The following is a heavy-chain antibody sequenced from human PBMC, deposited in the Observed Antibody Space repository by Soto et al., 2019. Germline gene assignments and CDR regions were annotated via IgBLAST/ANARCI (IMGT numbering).Heavy chain of an antibody. D-gene: IGHD4-17*01. J-gene: IGHJ4*02. CDR2: LYGNSGGI. Sequence: PGGSLRLSXAASGFTFASYAMTWVRQAPGKGLESVAGLYGNSGGIQYSDSVKGRFTISRDNSKNIVYLQMDSLRVEDTAVYFCAKDAVPGDGVWLMDHWGQGTLVTVSS. CDR1: GFTFASYA. V-gene: IGHV3-23*01. CDR3: AKDAVPGDGVWLMDH.